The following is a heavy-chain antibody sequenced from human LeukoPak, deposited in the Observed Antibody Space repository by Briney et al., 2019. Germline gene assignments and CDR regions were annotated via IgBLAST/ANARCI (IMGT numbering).Heavy chain of an antibody. CDR3: AGTPWFGELTLDS. CDR1: GFTFTSST. D-gene: IGHD3-10*01. J-gene: IGHJ5*01. V-gene: IGHV1-58*02. Sequence: GASVKVSCKASGFTFTSSTIQWVRQARGQRLEWIGWIVVGSGNTNYAQKFQERVIITRDMSPTTVYMALSSLRSEATAVYYCAGTPWFGELTLDSWGQGTLVTVSS. CDR2: IVVGSGNT.